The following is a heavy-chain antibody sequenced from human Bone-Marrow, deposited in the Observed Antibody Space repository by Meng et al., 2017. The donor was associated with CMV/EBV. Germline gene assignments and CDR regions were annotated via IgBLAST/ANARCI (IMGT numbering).Heavy chain of an antibody. J-gene: IGHJ4*02. Sequence: SEPLSLPCTVSGYSISSGYYWGWIRQPPGKGLEWIGSIYHSGSTYYNPSLKSRVTISVDTSKNQFSLKLSSVTAADTAVYYCARVLGVGEMATISLGEYYFDYWGQGTLVTVSS. D-gene: IGHD5-24*01. CDR2: IYHSGST. V-gene: IGHV4-38-2*02. CDR1: GYSISSGYY. CDR3: ARVLGVGEMATISLGEYYFDY.